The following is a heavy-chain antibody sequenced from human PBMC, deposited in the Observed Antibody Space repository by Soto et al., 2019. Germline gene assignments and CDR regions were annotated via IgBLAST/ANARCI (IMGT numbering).Heavy chain of an antibody. CDR3: ARGNYGDLLFDY. J-gene: IGHJ4*02. Sequence: PSQTLSLTCAVYGGSFSGYYWSWIRQPPGKGLEWIGEINHSGSTNYNPSLKSRVTISVDTSKNQFSLKLSSVTAADTAVYYCARGNYGDLLFDYWGQGTLVTVSS. D-gene: IGHD4-17*01. V-gene: IGHV4-34*01. CDR2: INHSGST. CDR1: GGSFSGYY.